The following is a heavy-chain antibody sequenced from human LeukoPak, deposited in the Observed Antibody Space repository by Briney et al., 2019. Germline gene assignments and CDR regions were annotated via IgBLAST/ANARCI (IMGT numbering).Heavy chain of an antibody. D-gene: IGHD3-22*01. V-gene: IGHV3-48*01. CDR2: ISSSSSTI. CDR1: GFTFSSYN. Sequence: GSLRLSCAASGFTFSSYNMNWVRQAPGKGLEWVSYISSSSSTIYYADSVKGRFTISRDNSKNTLYLQMNSLRAEDTAVYYCARDYYYDSSGYYLMGNNFDYWGQGTLVTVSS. CDR3: ARDYYYDSSGYYLMGNNFDY. J-gene: IGHJ4*02.